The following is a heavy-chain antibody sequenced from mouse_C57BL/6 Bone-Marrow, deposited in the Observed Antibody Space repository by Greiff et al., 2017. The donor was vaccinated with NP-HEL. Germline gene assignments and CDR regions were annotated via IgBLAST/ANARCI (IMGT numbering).Heavy chain of an antibody. J-gene: IGHJ3*01. CDR1: GFTFSDYY. V-gene: IGHV5-16*01. CDR2: IYYDGSSN. CDR3: ASAGLDSSGYWFAY. D-gene: IGHD3-2*02. Sequence: DGKRGEEEGGGVQPGSSMKLSCTASGFTFSDYYMAWVRQVPEKGLEWVANIYYDGSSNYYLASLKSRFIISRDNAKNILFLQMNSLKSDDTATYYCASAGLDSSGYWFAYWGQGTLVTVSA.